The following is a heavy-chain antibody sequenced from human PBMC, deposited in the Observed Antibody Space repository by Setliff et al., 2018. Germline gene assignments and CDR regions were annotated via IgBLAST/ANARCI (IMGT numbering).Heavy chain of an antibody. J-gene: IGHJ3*02. CDR3: TTDWSRGDSGTYRNDALDI. D-gene: IGHD3-10*01. V-gene: IGHV3-15*01. CDR2: IKSAADGGTI. Sequence: PGGSLRLSCLASGFSFSNTKMSWIRQAPGKGLEWVGRIKSAADGGTIEYAAAVNGRFTVYRDDSKNTLFLQMNSLKTEDTALYYCTTDWSRGDSGTYRNDALDIWGQGTMVTVSS. CDR1: GFSFSNTK.